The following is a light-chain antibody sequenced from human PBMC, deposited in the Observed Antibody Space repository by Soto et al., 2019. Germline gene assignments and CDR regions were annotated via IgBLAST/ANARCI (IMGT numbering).Light chain of an antibody. J-gene: IGKJ3*01. Sequence: EIVLTQSPATLSLSPGERATLSCRASQSVSSYLAWYQQKPGQAPRLLIYDASNRATGIPARFSGSGSGTDVTLTISSLEPEDFAVYYCQQRSNWPPWTFGPGTKVDIK. CDR3: QQRSNWPPWT. CDR1: QSVSSY. V-gene: IGKV3-11*01. CDR2: DAS.